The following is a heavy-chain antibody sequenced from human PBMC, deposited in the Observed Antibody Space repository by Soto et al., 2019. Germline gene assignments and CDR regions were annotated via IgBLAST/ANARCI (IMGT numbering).Heavy chain of an antibody. CDR3: AHKGGFGYPES. V-gene: IGHV2-5*02. CDR1: GFSLTTSGVG. J-gene: IGHJ4*02. Sequence: QITLNASGPMLVKHTQALTLTCSCSGFSLTTSGVGVGWIRQPPGKALEWLALLYWDDDKRYSPSLTNRLTLSRDTSKNQVVLTLTNVDPTDTDTYFCAHKGGFGYPESWGPGIMVTVSS. CDR2: LYWDDDK. D-gene: IGHD5-18*01.